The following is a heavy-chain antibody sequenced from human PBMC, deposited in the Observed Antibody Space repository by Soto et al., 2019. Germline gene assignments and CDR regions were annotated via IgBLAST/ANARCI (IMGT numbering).Heavy chain of an antibody. Sequence: SQTLSLTCAISGDSVSTNSVAWSWIRQSPSRGLEWLGRTYYRSKWYNDYAESVKSRVTINPDTSKNQFSLQLNSVTPEDTAVYYCALGWPKFYYWGQGILVTVSS. J-gene: IGHJ4*02. CDR3: ALGWPKFYY. D-gene: IGHD3-10*01. CDR2: TYYRSKWYN. CDR1: GDSVSTNSVA. V-gene: IGHV6-1*01.